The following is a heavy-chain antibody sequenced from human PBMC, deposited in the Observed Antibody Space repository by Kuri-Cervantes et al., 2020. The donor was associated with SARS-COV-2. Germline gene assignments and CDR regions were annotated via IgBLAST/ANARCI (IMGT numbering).Heavy chain of an antibody. Sequence: GESLKISCAVSGFSLSSYTMHWVRQAPGKGLEWVAVISYDGSTIYYADSVKGRFTISRDNAKNSLYLQMNSLRAEDTAVYYCARGKGYCSSTSCAHYYYYYYMDVWGKGTTVTVSS. CDR2: ISYDGSTI. CDR1: GFSLSSYT. CDR3: ARGKGYCSSTSCAHYYYYYYMDV. D-gene: IGHD2-2*01. V-gene: IGHV3-30*04. J-gene: IGHJ6*03.